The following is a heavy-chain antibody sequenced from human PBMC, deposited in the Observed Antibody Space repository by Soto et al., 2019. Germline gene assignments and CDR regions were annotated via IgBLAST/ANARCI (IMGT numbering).Heavy chain of an antibody. CDR3: ARDRVATISGFDY. D-gene: IGHD5-12*01. V-gene: IGHV3-30-3*01. CDR2: ISYDGSNK. J-gene: IGHJ4*02. CDR1: GFTFSSYA. Sequence: GGSLRLSCAASGFTFSSYAMHWVRQVPGKGLEWVAVISYDGSNKYYADSVKGRFTISRDNSKNTLYLQMNSLRAEDTAVYYCARDRVATISGFDYWGQGTLVTVSS.